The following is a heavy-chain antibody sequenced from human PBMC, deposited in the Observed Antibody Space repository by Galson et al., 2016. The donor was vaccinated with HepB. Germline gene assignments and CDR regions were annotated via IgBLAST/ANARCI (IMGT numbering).Heavy chain of an antibody. V-gene: IGHV3-53*01. J-gene: IGHJ6*02. CDR3: ATATNFYRYYGMDV. CDR2: ISSGGTT. Sequence: VRQTPGKGLEWVSFISSGGTTYHAGSVKGRFTISRDKSKNTLYLQMNSLRSEDTAVYYCATATNFYRYYGMDVWGQGTTVIVSS.